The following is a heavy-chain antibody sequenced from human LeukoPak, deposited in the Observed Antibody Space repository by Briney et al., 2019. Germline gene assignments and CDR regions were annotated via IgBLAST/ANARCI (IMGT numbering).Heavy chain of an antibody. D-gene: IGHD2-2*01. J-gene: IGHJ4*02. CDR1: GGSITSYY. V-gene: IGHV4-59*01. CDR3: ARRYCSSTSCYFSFDY. CDR2: IHYSGST. Sequence: SETLSLTCTVSGGSITSYYWSWIRQPPGKGLEWIGYIHYSGSTNYNSSLRSRVTMSVDTSKNHFSLKLSSVTAADTAVYYCARRYCSSTSCYFSFDYWGQGTLVTVSS.